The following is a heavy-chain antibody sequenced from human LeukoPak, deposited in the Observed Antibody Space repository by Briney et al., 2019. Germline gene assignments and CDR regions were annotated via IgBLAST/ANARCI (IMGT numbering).Heavy chain of an antibody. J-gene: IGHJ4*02. CDR2: IKQDGSEK. CDR3: ARAPWGASAIDY. V-gene: IGHV3-7*03. D-gene: IGHD1-26*01. CDR1: GFTFSSYW. Sequence: GGSLRLSCAAPGFTFSSYWMSWCRQAPGKGLERAANIKQDGSEKYYVGSVKGRFTISRDNAKNSLYLKMNSLRAEDTAVYYCARAPWGASAIDYWGQGTLVTVSS.